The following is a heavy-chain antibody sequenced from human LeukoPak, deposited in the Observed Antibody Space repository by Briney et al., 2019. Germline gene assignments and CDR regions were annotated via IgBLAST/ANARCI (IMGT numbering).Heavy chain of an antibody. J-gene: IGHJ2*01. CDR1: GFTVSSYS. Sequence: GRSLRLSCAASGFTVSSYSMNWVRQAPGKGLEWVSSISSSSSYIYYADSVKGRFTISRDNAKNSLYLQMNSLRAEDTAVYYCARDSGYSRGYFDLWGRGTLVTVSS. D-gene: IGHD6-13*01. CDR3: ARDSGYSRGYFDL. CDR2: ISSSSSYI. V-gene: IGHV3-21*01.